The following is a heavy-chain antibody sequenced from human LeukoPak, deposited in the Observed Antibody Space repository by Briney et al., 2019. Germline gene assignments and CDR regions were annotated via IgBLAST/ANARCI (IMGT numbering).Heavy chain of an antibody. CDR3: AREPITTGFDI. CDR2: IYHSGST. D-gene: IGHD1-14*01. CDR1: GGSISSGGYY. V-gene: IGHV4-30-2*01. Sequence: SETLSLTCTVSGGSISSGGYYWSWIRQPPGKGLEWIGYIYHSGSTYYNPSLKSRVTISVDRSKNQFSLKLSSVTAADTAVYYCAREPITTGFDIWGQGTMVTVSS. J-gene: IGHJ3*02.